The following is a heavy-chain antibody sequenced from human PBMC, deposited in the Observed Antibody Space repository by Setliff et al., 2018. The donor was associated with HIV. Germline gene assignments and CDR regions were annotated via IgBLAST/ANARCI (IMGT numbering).Heavy chain of an antibody. V-gene: IGHV1-8*01. Sequence: ASVKVSCKTSGHPFSNYDIIWARRATGQGLEWMGWMNPNSGATGYAQKFKDRFIMTRDTSISTAYMELSSLTSEDTAVYYCASGKGVRGVIIRGGLDVWGKGTTVTVSS. CDR3: ASGKGVRGVIIRGGLDV. CDR2: MNPNSGAT. D-gene: IGHD3-10*01. J-gene: IGHJ6*03. CDR1: GHPFSNYD.